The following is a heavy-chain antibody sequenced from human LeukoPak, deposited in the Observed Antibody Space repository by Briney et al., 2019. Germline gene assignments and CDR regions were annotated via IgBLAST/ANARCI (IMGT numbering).Heavy chain of an antibody. CDR2: IYYSGST. V-gene: IGHV4-39*07. Sequence: SETLSLTCTVSGGSISSSSYYWGWIRQPPGKGLEWIGSIYYSGSTYYTPSLKSRVTISVDTSKNQFSLKLSSVTAADTAVYYCARVLRYFDWLQNWFDPWGQGTLVTVSS. D-gene: IGHD3-9*01. J-gene: IGHJ5*02. CDR3: ARVLRYFDWLQNWFDP. CDR1: GGSISSSSYY.